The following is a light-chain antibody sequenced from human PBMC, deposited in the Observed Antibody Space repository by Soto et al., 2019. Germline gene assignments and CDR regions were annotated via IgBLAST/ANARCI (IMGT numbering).Light chain of an antibody. J-gene: IGKJ1*01. CDR2: AAS. V-gene: IGKV1-39*01. CDR3: LQDYNYPPT. CDR1: QSIGSR. Sequence: DIQMTQSPSSLSASVGDSVIITCRASQSIGSRLSWYQQKPGKAPNLLIYAASSLQSGVPSRFSGSGSGTDFTLTISSLQPEDFATYYCLQDYNYPPTFGQGTKVDI.